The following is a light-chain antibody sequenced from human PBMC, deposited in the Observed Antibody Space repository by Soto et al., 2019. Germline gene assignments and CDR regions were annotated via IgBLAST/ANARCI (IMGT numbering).Light chain of an antibody. V-gene: IGKV1-12*01. CDR1: QGISSR. CDR3: QQANSFPLT. J-gene: IGKJ4*01. CDR2: AAS. Sequence: DIQMTQSPSSVSASVGDRVTITCRASQGISSRLAWYQQKPGKAPNLLIYAASNLQSGVPSRFSGSGSETDFTLTFGSLQPEDFATYYCQQANSFPLTFGGGTKVEIK.